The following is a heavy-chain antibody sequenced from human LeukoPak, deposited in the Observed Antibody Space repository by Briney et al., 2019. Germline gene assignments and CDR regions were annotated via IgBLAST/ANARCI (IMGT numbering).Heavy chain of an antibody. Sequence: GASVKVSCKASGYTFTSYGICWVRQAPGQGLEWMGWISAYNGNTNYAQKLQGRVTMTTDTSTSTAYMELRSLRSHDTVVYYCARDLSTIFGVVIYFDYWGQGTLVTVSS. CDR1: GYTFTSYG. CDR2: ISAYNGNT. CDR3: ARDLSTIFGVVIYFDY. V-gene: IGHV1-18*01. D-gene: IGHD3-3*01. J-gene: IGHJ4*02.